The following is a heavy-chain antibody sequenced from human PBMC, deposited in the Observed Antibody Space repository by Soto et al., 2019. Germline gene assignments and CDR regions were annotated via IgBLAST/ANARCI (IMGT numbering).Heavy chain of an antibody. CDR2: IYNDGTT. V-gene: IGHV3-53*01. CDR3: VRPLPSGQTHARDV. CDR1: GLPVAGSY. J-gene: IGHJ6*02. Sequence: PGGSLRLSCVASGLPVAGSYLACVRQAPGKGLEWASVIYNDGTTYYSQSVEGRFTISRDTSKNTLYLQMDRLRDEDTAVYYCVRPLPSGQTHARDVWGQGTTVTVSS. D-gene: IGHD3-10*01.